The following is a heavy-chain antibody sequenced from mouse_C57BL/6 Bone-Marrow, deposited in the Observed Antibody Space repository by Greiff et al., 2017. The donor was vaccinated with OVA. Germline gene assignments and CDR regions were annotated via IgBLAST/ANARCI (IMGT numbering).Heavy chain of an antibody. D-gene: IGHD1-1*01. CDR2: ISSGSSTI. CDR1: GFTFSDYG. CDR3: ARRPATVVAPYYAMDY. J-gene: IGHJ4*01. Sequence: DVHLVESGGGLVKPGGSLKLSCAASGFTFSDYGMHWVRQAPEKGLEWVAYISSGSSTIYYADTVKGRFTISRDNAKNTLFLQMTSLRSEDTAMYYCARRPATVVAPYYAMDYWGQGTSVTVSS. V-gene: IGHV5-17*01.